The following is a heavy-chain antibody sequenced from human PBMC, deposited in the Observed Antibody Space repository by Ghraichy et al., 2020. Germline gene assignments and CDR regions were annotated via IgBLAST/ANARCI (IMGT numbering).Heavy chain of an antibody. J-gene: IGHJ4*02. V-gene: IGHV3-74*01. CDR1: GFTFSNYW. CDR2: INEDGSTI. CDR3: VKDLVGRYDY. D-gene: IGHD5-12*01. Sequence: GGSLRLSCEVSGFTFSNYWMHWVRQAPGKGLVWVSRINEDGSTINYADSVKDRFTISRDNAKNTLYLQMNSLRAEDTAVYYCVKDLVGRYDYWGQGTLVTVSS.